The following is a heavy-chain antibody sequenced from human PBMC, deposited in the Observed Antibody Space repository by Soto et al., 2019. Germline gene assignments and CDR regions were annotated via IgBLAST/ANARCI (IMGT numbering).Heavy chain of an antibody. CDR1: GFTFSSYA. CDR3: ARDRVGWELLMFCDY. V-gene: IGHV3-30-3*01. CDR2: ISYDGSNK. D-gene: IGHD1-26*01. Sequence: GGSLRLSCAASGFTFSSYAMHWVRQAPGKGLEWVAVISYDGSNKYYADSVKGRFTISRDNSKNTLYLQMNSPRAEDTAVYYCARDRVGWELLMFCDYWGQGTLVTVSS. J-gene: IGHJ4*02.